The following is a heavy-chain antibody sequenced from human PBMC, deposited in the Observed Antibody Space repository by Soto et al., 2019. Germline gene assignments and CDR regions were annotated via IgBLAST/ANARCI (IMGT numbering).Heavy chain of an antibody. D-gene: IGHD2-15*01. Sequence: EVQFLESGGGLVQPGGSLRLSCAASGFTFSSYAMSWVRQAPGKGLEWVSAISDSAGSTYYADSVRGRFTISRDNSKNTLYLQMDSLRVEDTAVYYCAKQVPYPNTPKGWFAPWGQGTLVTVSS. V-gene: IGHV3-23*01. J-gene: IGHJ5*02. CDR2: ISDSAGST. CDR3: AKQVPYPNTPKGWFAP. CDR1: GFTFSSYA.